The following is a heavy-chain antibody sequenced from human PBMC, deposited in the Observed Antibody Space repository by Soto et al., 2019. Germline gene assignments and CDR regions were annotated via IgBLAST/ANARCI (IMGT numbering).Heavy chain of an antibody. CDR3: ARRGVGGIKYYYDSSGYYFSEYYFDY. CDR1: GGSISSSSYY. Sequence: SETLSLTCTVSGGSISSSSYYWGWIRQPPGKGLEWIGSIYYSGSTYYNPSLKSRVTISVDTSKIQFSLKLSSVTAADTAVYYCARRGVGGIKYYYDSSGYYFSEYYFDYWGQGTLVTVSS. V-gene: IGHV4-39*01. CDR2: IYYSGST. D-gene: IGHD3-22*01. J-gene: IGHJ4*02.